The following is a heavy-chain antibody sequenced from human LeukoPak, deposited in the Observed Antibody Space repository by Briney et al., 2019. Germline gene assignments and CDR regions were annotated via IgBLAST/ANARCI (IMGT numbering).Heavy chain of an antibody. V-gene: IGHV4-4*09. D-gene: IGHD2-15*01. CDR3: PRPGQSSWWIYFNY. J-gene: IGHJ4*02. Sequence: PSETLSLTCTVCGDFSSFYYWTWMRQSPGKGLEWIGNKHTSGSTDYNPSLRSRVTMSIDTSKNQFSQRLTSVTAADTAVYYCPRPGQSSWWIYFNYWDQGTLVTVSS. CDR1: GDFSSFYY. CDR2: KHTSGST.